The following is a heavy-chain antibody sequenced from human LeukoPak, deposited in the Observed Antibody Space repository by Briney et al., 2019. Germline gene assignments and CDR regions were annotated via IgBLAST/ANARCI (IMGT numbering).Heavy chain of an antibody. CDR1: GGTFSSYA. D-gene: IGHD2-2*01. J-gene: IGHJ4*02. V-gene: IGHV1-69*06. Sequence: ASVKVSCKASGGTFSSYAISWVRQAPGQGLEWMGGIIPIFGTANYAQKFQGRVTITADKSTSTAYMELSSLRSEDTAVYYCARVQLGYCSSTSCYGYDYWGQGTLVTVSS. CDR2: IIPIFGTA. CDR3: ARVQLGYCSSTSCYGYDY.